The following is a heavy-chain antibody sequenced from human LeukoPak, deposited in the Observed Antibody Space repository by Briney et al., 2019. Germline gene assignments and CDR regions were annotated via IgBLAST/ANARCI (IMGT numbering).Heavy chain of an antibody. J-gene: IGHJ4*02. CDR2: VYSGGST. CDR3: AREGRGSYYFDY. CDR1: GFTVSSNY. V-gene: IGHV3-66*01. D-gene: IGHD1-26*01. Sequence: GGSLRLSCAASGFTVSSNYMSWVSQAPGKGREWVSGVYSGGSTFYADSVKGRFTISRDNSKNTLYLQVNSLRVEDTAVYYCAREGRGSYYFDYWGQGTLVTVSS.